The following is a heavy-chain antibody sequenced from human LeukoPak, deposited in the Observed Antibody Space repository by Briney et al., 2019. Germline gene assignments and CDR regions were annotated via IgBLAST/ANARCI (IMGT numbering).Heavy chain of an antibody. Sequence: PSETLSLTCTVSGGSISSSSYYWGWIRQPPGKGLEWIGSIYYSGSTYYNPSLKSRVTISVDTSKNQFSLKLSSVTAADTAVYYCARHWGSILPWSAFDYWGQGTLVTVSS. V-gene: IGHV4-39*01. J-gene: IGHJ4*02. CDR2: IYYSGST. D-gene: IGHD3-16*01. CDR1: GGSISSSSYY. CDR3: ARHWGSILPWSAFDY.